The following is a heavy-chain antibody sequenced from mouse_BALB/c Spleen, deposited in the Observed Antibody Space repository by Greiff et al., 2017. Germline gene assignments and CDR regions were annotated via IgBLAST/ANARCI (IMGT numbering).Heavy chain of an antibody. J-gene: IGHJ4*01. V-gene: IGHV2-6-7*01. CDR3: AREYEGYYYAMDY. Sequence: VQGVESGPGLVAPSQSLSITCTVSGFSLTGYGVNWVRQPPGKGLEWLGMIWGDGSTDYNSALKSRLSISKDNSKSQVFLKMNSLQTDDTARYYCAREYEGYYYAMDYWGQGTSVTVSS. CDR2: IWGDGST. CDR1: GFSLTGYG. D-gene: IGHD2-14*01.